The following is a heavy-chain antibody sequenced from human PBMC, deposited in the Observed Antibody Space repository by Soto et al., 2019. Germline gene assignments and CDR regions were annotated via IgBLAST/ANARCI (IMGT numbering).Heavy chain of an antibody. V-gene: IGHV4-59*01. CDR2: IYYSGST. CDR3: ARALGYSYGNWFDP. Sequence: QVQLQESGPGLVKPSETLSLTCTVSGGSISSYYWSWIRQPPGKGLEWIGYIYYSGSTNYNPSLKSRVTISVDTSKNQFSLKLSSVTAADTAVYYCARALGYSYGNWFDPWGQGTLVTVSP. CDR1: GGSISSYY. J-gene: IGHJ5*02. D-gene: IGHD5-18*01.